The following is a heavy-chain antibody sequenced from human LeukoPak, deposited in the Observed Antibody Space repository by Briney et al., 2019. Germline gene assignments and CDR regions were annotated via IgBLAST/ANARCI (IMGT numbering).Heavy chain of an antibody. V-gene: IGHV3-30*18. D-gene: IGHD6-19*01. CDR2: ISYEGSNK. CDR3: AKHSQWLGHLDY. J-gene: IGHJ4*02. CDR1: GFTFSSYG. Sequence: GGSLRLSCAASGFTFSSYGMHWVRQAPGKGLEWVAVISYEGSNKYYADSVKGRFTISRDNSKNTLFLQMNSLRAEDTAVYHCAKHSQWLGHLDYWGQGTLVTVSS.